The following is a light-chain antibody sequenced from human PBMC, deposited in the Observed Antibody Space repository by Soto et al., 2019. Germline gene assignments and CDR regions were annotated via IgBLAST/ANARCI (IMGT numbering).Light chain of an antibody. CDR1: QSVGGS. V-gene: IGKV3-20*01. Sequence: PGARATLSCRASQSVGGSLAWYQLKPGQAPRLLIYGASSRATGIPDRFSGSGSGTDFTVSISRLEPEDFAVYYCEHYADLPLTFGGGTKVEIK. J-gene: IGKJ4*01. CDR3: EHYADLPLT. CDR2: GAS.